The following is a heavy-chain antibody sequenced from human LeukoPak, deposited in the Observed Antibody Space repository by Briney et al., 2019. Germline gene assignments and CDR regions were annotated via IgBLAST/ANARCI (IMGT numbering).Heavy chain of an antibody. J-gene: IGHJ5*02. CDR2: IYPGDLRV. D-gene: IGHD6-13*01. Sequence: GESLKISCQGFGYSFTSYWIGWVRQMPGKGMEWLGVIYPGDLRVRYNPSFQGQVAISVDKSINTAYLQWVSLRASDSAMYYCACRDLTSTWSFPWGQGTLVTVSS. CDR3: ACRDLTSTWSFP. V-gene: IGHV5-51*01. CDR1: GYSFTSYW.